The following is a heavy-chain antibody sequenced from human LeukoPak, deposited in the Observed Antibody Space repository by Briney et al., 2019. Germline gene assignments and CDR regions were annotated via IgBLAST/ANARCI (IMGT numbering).Heavy chain of an antibody. CDR1: GGSFSNYY. CDR2: INPSGST. V-gene: IGHV4-34*01. CDR3: ARGQGRDGYNGILEY. Sequence: TSETLSLTCAVYGGSFSNYYWTWIRQPPGKGLEWIGEINPSGSTNYNPSLKSRVTISVDTSKNQFSLKLSSVTAADTAVFYCARGQGRDGYNGILEYWGQGALVTVSP. D-gene: IGHD5-24*01. J-gene: IGHJ4*02.